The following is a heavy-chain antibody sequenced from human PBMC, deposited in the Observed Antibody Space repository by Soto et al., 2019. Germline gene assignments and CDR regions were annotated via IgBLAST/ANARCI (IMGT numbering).Heavy chain of an antibody. CDR1: GGSISSGDYY. J-gene: IGHJ5*02. V-gene: IGHV4-31*03. D-gene: IGHD3-3*01. CDR3: ARWWSGSRQGFDP. Sequence: QVQLQESAPGLVKPSQTLSLTCTVSGGSISSGDYYWSWIRQHPGKGLEWIGYIYYSGSTYYNPSLKSRVTISVDTSQNQFSLKLSSVTAADTAVYYCARWWSGSRQGFDPWGQGTLVTVSS. CDR2: IYYSGST.